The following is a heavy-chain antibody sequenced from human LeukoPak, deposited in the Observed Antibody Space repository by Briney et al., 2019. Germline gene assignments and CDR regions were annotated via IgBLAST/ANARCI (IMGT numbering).Heavy chain of an antibody. Sequence: GSLRLSCAASGFAFSAFDMHWVRQAPGKGLEWVAVTSINGNIRYYADSVKGRFIISRDNSKNTLYLQMNSLRPDDAAVYYCARAVVGATKEGYYAMDVWGQGTTVTVSS. CDR1: GFAFSAFD. J-gene: IGHJ6*02. V-gene: IGHV3-30-3*01. CDR2: TSINGNIR. CDR3: ARAVVGATKEGYYAMDV. D-gene: IGHD1-26*01.